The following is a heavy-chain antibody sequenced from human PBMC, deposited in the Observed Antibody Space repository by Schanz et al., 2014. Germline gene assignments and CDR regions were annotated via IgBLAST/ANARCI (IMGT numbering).Heavy chain of an antibody. J-gene: IGHJ3*02. CDR2: ISGSGGST. CDR3: AKATSGAHGAFDI. V-gene: IGHV3-23*01. CDR1: GFTFSSYA. Sequence: EVQLLESGGGLVQPGGSLRLSCAASGFTFSSYAMSWVRQAPGKGLEWVSAISGSGGSTYYADSVKGRFIISRDKSKNNSKNTLYVQMNSLRAEDTAVYYCAKATSGAHGAFDIWGQGTMVTVSS. D-gene: IGHD3-10*01.